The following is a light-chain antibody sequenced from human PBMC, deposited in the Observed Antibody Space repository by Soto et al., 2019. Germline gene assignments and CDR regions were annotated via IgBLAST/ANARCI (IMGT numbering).Light chain of an antibody. Sequence: DLQMTTSPFSPPASVGDSETITCKASQDISNHLNWYQQKPGKAPELLMFDASNLEPGVPPRFSGSGSGTDFTLTISSLQPEDVATYFCQQYDNFPPITFGQGTRLEIK. CDR2: DAS. J-gene: IGKJ5*01. CDR1: QDISNH. V-gene: IGKV1-33*01. CDR3: QQYDNFPPIT.